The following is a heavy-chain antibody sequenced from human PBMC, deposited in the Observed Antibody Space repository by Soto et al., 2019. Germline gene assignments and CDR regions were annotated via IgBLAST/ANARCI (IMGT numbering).Heavy chain of an antibody. CDR2: IVPMLGIT. CDR3: ATAKYGAGRVGVVH. J-gene: IGHJ4*02. V-gene: IGHV1-69*02. CDR1: GGTSTIYT. D-gene: IGHD1-26*01. Sequence: QVPLVQSGAEVKRPGSSVKVSCEASGGTSTIYTITWVRQAPGQGLAWMGRIVPMLGITNYGRNFQGRVTFTADTSTGTAYRDLSSLRFDDTAMYYCATAKYGAGRVGVVHWGQGTQVTVSS.